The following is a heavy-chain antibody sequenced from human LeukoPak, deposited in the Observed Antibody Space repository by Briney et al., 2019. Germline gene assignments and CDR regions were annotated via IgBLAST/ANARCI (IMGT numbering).Heavy chain of an antibody. CDR3: SLAPYSGSYSLPH. CDR1: GYTFTGYY. V-gene: IGHV1-2*06. Sequence: ASVKVSCKASGYTFTGYYMHWVRQAPGQGLEWMGRINPNSGGTNYAQKFQGRVTMTRDTSTSTVYMELSSLRSEDTAVYYCSLAPYSGSYSLPHWGQGTLVTVSS. CDR2: INPNSGGT. D-gene: IGHD1-26*01. J-gene: IGHJ4*02.